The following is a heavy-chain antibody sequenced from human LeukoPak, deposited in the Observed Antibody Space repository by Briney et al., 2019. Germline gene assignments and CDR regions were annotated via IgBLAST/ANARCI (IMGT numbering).Heavy chain of an antibody. V-gene: IGHV3-49*04. CDR3: TRDVALGGGSPNY. CDR2: IRSKAYGGTT. J-gene: IGHJ4*02. CDR1: GFTFSSYS. D-gene: IGHD1-26*01. Sequence: PGGSLRLSCAASGFTFSSYSMNWVRQAPGKGLEWVGFIRSKAYGGTTEYAASVKGRFTISRDDSKSIAYLQMNSLKTEDTAVYYCTRDVALGGGSPNYWGQGTLVTVSS.